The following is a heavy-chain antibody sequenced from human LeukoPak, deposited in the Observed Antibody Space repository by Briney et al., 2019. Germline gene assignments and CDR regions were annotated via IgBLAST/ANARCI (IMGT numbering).Heavy chain of an antibody. CDR2: IYSSGGT. CDR1: GFTVSSNY. V-gene: IGHV3-66*01. CDR3: ARDIYYDSSGYYGSVY. J-gene: IGHJ4*02. Sequence: PGGSLRLSCAASGFTVSSNYMSWVRQAPGKGLEWVSTIYSSGGTYYVDSVKGRFTVSRDNSKNTLYIQMNSLRAEDTAVYYCARDIYYDSSGYYGSVYWGQGTLVTVSS. D-gene: IGHD3-22*01.